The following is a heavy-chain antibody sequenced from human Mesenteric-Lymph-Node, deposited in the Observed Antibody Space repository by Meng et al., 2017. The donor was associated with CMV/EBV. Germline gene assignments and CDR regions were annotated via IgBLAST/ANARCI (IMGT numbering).Heavy chain of an antibody. D-gene: IGHD2-2*01. Sequence: ESLKISCAASGFTFSNYAMDWVRQPPGKGLEWIGEINHSGSTNYNPSLKSRVTISVDTSKNQFSLKLSSVTAADTAVYYCASGQRFNFYYYYGMDVWGQGTTVTVSS. CDR1: GFTFSNYA. CDR2: INHSGST. J-gene: IGHJ6*02. V-gene: IGHV4-34*01. CDR3: ASGQRFNFYYYYGMDV.